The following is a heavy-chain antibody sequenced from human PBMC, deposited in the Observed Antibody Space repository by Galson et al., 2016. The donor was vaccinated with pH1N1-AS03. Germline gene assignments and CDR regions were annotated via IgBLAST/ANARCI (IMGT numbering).Heavy chain of an antibody. CDR2: ISTYTGET. CDR1: GYTFTHFC. Sequence: SVKVSCKASGYTFTHFCISWVRQAPGQGLECLGWISTYTGETNYAQKFQGRVTMTTDTSTNTVYMELRTLTSDDTALYYCARGTIAGLDLPRRCHAWGQGTLVTVSS. V-gene: IGHV1-18*01. D-gene: IGHD2-21*01. CDR3: ARGTIAGLDLPRRCHA. J-gene: IGHJ5*02.